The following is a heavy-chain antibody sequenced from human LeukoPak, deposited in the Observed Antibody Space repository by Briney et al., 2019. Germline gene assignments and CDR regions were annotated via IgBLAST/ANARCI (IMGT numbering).Heavy chain of an antibody. V-gene: IGHV4-31*03. D-gene: IGHD3-22*01. Sequence: PSETLSLTCTVSGGSISSGGFYWSWIRQHPGKGLEWIGYIYYSGSTYYNPSLKSRVTISVDTSKNQFSLKLSFVTAADTAVYYCARAKYDSSGYDYFDYWGQGTLVTVSS. CDR2: IYYSGST. J-gene: IGHJ4*02. CDR3: ARAKYDSSGYDYFDY. CDR1: GGSISSGGFY.